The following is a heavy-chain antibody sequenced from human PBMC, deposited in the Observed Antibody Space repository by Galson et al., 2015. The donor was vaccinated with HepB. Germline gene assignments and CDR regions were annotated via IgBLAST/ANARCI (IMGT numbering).Heavy chain of an antibody. J-gene: IGHJ4*02. CDR3: YACHFFGS. V-gene: IGHV3-7*01. Sequence: SLRLSCAASGLVFTRSWMNWVRQAPGKGLEWVANIKQDGREKYYLDSVKGRFTISRDNAKNTLFLEMNSLRAEDTAVYSCYACHFFGSWGQGTLVTVSS. CDR1: GLVFTRSW. CDR2: IKQDGREK.